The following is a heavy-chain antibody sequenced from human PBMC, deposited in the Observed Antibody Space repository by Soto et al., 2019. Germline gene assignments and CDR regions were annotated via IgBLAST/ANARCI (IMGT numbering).Heavy chain of an antibody. J-gene: IGHJ5*02. Sequence: NPSETLSLACTVSGDSTSTSTYYWGWVRQPPGKGLEWIGSIDDRGSTYHNPSLKSRVTISVDTSKNQFSLKLSSVTASDTACYYCSRRAPEGCDPWGQGTRVTVS. CDR1: GDSTSTSTYY. CDR2: IDDRGST. V-gene: IGHV4-39*01. CDR3: SRRAPEGCDP.